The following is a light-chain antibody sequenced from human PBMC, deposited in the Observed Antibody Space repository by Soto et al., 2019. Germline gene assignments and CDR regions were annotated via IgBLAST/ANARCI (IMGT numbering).Light chain of an antibody. CDR2: TSS. CDR3: QQCNNWPPLT. V-gene: IGKV3-15*01. Sequence: VMTQSPVTVSVSPGERFTRSRLALQHMESNLAWYQQKPFQSPRVLIYTSSNSASGIPARFSGSGYGTAFTLTTSSLQSEDSAVYYCQQCNNWPPLTVGGGTQVEIK. CDR1: QHMESN. J-gene: IGKJ4*01.